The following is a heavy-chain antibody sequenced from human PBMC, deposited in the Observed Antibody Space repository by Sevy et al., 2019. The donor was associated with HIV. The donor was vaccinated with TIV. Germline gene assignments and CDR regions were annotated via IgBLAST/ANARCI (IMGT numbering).Heavy chain of an antibody. J-gene: IGHJ4*02. CDR1: GYTFTTYR. D-gene: IGHD2-15*01. CDR2: ISPHNGDT. V-gene: IGHV1-18*01. Sequence: ASVKVSCKISGYTFTTYRITWVRQAPGQGLEWMGWISPHNGDTDYARKLQDRITMITDTSTTTVYMELTSLRSDDTAVYYCARAYCSGGRCYSLAYWGQGTLVTVSS. CDR3: ARAYCSGGRCYSLAY.